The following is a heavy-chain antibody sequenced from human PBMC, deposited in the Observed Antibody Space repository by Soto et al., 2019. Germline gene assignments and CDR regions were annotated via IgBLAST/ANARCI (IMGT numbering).Heavy chain of an antibody. V-gene: IGHV3-30*18. CDR2: ISYDGSNK. CDR1: GFTFSSYG. J-gene: IGHJ3*02. D-gene: IGHD6-13*01. CDR3: AKESGTSSWYVVSAFDI. Sequence: QVQLVESGGGVVQPGRSLRLSCAASGFTFSSYGMHWVRQAPGKGLEWVAVISYDGSNKYYADSVKGRFTISRDNSKNTLYLQMNSLRAEDTAVYYCAKESGTSSWYVVSAFDIWGQGTMVTVSS.